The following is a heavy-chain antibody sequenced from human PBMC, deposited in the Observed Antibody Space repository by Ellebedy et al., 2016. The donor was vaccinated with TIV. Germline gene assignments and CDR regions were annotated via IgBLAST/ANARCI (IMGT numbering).Heavy chain of an antibody. V-gene: IGHV4-39*01. Sequence: SETLSLTCTVSGGSISRSSSYWGWIRQPPGKGLEWIGSIYYSGSTDYNPSLKSRVTISADTSKNQFSLKLTSVTATDTALYYCARSLAVAGRIEDWGQGTLVTVSS. CDR3: ARSLAVAGRIED. CDR1: GGSISRSSSY. J-gene: IGHJ4*02. D-gene: IGHD6-19*01. CDR2: IYYSGST.